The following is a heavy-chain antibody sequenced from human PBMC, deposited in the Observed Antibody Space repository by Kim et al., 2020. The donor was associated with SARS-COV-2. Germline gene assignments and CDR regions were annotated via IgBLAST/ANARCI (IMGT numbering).Heavy chain of an antibody. Sequence: SVKGRFTISRDNSKNTLYLQMNSLRAEDTAVYYCATGGTRYSSSWNWFDPWGQGTLVTVSS. D-gene: IGHD6-13*01. CDR3: ATGGTRYSSSWNWFDP. J-gene: IGHJ5*02. V-gene: IGHV3-30*02.